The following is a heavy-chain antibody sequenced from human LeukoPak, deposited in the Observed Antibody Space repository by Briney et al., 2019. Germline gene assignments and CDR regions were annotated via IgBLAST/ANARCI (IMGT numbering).Heavy chain of an antibody. CDR2: IYSGGRT. V-gene: IGHV3-66*01. J-gene: IGHJ3*02. D-gene: IGHD3-10*01. CDR1: GFTVSSNY. CDR3: ARGRSGSYGFDI. Sequence: PGGSLRLSCAASGFTVSSNYMSWVRQAPGKGLEWVSVIYSGGRTYYADSVKGRFTISRDNSKNTLYLQMNSLRAEDTAVYYCARGRSGSYGFDIWGQGTMVTVPS.